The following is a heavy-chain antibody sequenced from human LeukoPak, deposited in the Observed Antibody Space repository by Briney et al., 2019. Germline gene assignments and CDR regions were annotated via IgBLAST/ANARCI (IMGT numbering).Heavy chain of an antibody. V-gene: IGHV4-4*07. J-gene: IGHJ3*02. CDR1: GGSISTNY. D-gene: IGHD3-10*01. CDR2: ISSSGST. Sequence: SETLSLTCTVSGGSISTNYWSWIRQPAGKGLEWIGRISSSGSTNYNPSLKSRVTMSVDTSKNQFSLKLSSVTAADTAVYYCAWALRPGVTAFGTWGQGTMVTVSS. CDR3: AWALRPGVTAFGT.